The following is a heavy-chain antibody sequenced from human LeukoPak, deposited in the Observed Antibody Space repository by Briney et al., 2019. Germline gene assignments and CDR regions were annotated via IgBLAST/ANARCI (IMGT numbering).Heavy chain of an antibody. CDR1: GYSFISYG. CDR2: ISTYNGNT. CDR3: ARAGIAAAGSLWFDP. Sequence: GASVKVSCKASGYSFISYGITWVRQAPGQGLEWMGWISTYNGNTNYAQKVQGRVTVTTDTSTSTVYMELRSLRSDDTAVYYCARAGIAAAGSLWFDPWGQGTLVTVSS. J-gene: IGHJ5*02. D-gene: IGHD6-13*01. V-gene: IGHV1-18*01.